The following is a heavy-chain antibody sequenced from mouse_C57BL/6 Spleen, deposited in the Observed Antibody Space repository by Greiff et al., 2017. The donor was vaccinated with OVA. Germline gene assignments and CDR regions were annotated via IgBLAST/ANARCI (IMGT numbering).Heavy chain of an antibody. CDR2: IDPSDSET. J-gene: IGHJ1*03. CDR3: ARSHYGSPDWYFDV. V-gene: IGHV1-52*01. CDR1: GYTFTSYW. D-gene: IGHD1-1*01. Sequence: QVQLQQPGAELVRPGSSVKLSCKASGYTFTSYWMHWVKQRPIQGLEWIGNIDPSDSETHYNQKFKDKATLTVDKSSSTAYMQLSSLTSEDSAVYYCARSHYGSPDWYFDVWGTGTTVTVSS.